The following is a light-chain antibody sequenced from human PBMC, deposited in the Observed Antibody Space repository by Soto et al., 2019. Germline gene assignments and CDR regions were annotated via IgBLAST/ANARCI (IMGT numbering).Light chain of an antibody. CDR1: EDVATF. V-gene: IGKV1-5*01. CDR2: DAS. CDR3: EQYKAWWS. J-gene: IGKJ1*01. Sequence: EIQMTQSPSTLSASVGDTVSVTCRASEDVATFLAWHQQKPGRAPEILISDASDLTSGIPSRFRASRSGTDFTLTIGGLQPDDSATYYCEQYKAWWSFGQGTMVEIK.